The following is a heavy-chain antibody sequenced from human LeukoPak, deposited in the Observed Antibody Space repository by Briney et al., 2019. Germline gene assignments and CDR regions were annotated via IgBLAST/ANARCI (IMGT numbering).Heavy chain of an antibody. D-gene: IGHD1-1*01. CDR1: GFTFSDYY. CDR3: ARGVTTTLSIDP. J-gene: IGHJ5*02. Sequence: KPGRSLRLSCAASGFTFSDYYMCWLRQAPGKGLEWVSYISSSGGSIFYADSMKGRVTISRDDAKNSVDLQMDSLRAEDTAVYFCARGVTTTLSIDPWGQGTLVTVSS. CDR2: ISSSGGSI. V-gene: IGHV3-11*01.